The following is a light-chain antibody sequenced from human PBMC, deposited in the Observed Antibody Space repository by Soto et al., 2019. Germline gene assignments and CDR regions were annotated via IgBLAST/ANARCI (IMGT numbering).Light chain of an antibody. CDR3: VAWDDSLSGYV. J-gene: IGLJ1*01. CDR2: KNN. Sequence: QSVLTQAPSASGTPGQRVIISCSGSSSNIGRDYVSWYQQLPGMAPKLLIYKNNQRPSGVPDRFSGSKSGTSAPLAISGLRSEDEADYYCVAWDDSLSGYVFGTGTKVTVL. V-gene: IGLV1-47*01. CDR1: SSNIGRDY.